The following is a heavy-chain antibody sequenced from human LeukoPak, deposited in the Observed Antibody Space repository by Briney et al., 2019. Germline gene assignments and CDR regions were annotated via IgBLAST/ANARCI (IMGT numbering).Heavy chain of an antibody. J-gene: IGHJ6*02. CDR1: GFTFSSYA. V-gene: IGHV3-49*04. Sequence: HPGESLRLSCAASGFTFSSYAMNWVRQAPGKGLEWVGFIRSKSYGGTTEYAASVKGRFTISRDDSKSIAYLQMDSLKTDDTAMYYCTRGPTHQWLYYGMDVWGQGTTVTVSS. CDR3: TRGPTHQWLYYGMDV. CDR2: IRSKSYGGTT. D-gene: IGHD5-24*01.